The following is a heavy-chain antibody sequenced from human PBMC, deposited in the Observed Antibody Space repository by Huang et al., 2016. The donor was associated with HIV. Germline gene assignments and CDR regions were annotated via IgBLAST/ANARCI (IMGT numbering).Heavy chain of an antibody. CDR2: IYYSGST. V-gene: IGHV4-59*01. CDR1: GGYISSYY. CDR3: ARGPSPWLQEAFDI. Sequence: QVQLQESGPGLVKPSETLSLTCTVSGGYISSYYWRWLRQPPGKGLECIGYIYYSGSTNYNPSVKSRVTISVDTSKNQFSLKLRSVTAADTAVYYCARGPSPWLQEAFDIWGQGTMVTVSS. D-gene: IGHD5-12*01. J-gene: IGHJ3*02.